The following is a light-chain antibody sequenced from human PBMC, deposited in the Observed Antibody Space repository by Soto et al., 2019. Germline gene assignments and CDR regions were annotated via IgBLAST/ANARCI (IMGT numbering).Light chain of an antibody. Sequence: ELVLTQSPGTLSLSPGETATLSCRASQSVFNNYLAWYQQRPGQAPRLLIYDASSRVTGIPDRFSGSGSGTDFTLTISRLEPQDFAVYFCQHYGYSAGTFGQGTKVEIK. CDR3: QHYGYSAGT. CDR1: QSVFNNY. CDR2: DAS. J-gene: IGKJ1*01. V-gene: IGKV3-20*01.